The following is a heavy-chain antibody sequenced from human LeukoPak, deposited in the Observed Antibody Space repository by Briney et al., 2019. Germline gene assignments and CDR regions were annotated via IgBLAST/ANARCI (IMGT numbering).Heavy chain of an antibody. CDR2: ISGSGGST. CDR1: GFTFSSYA. V-gene: IGHV3-23*01. J-gene: IGHJ4*02. CDR3: AREVSGSYEFDY. D-gene: IGHD1-26*01. Sequence: PGGSLRLSCAASGFTFSSYAMSWVRQAPGKGLEWVSAISGSGGSTYYADSVKGRFTISRDNAKNTLYLQMNSLRAEDTAVYYCAREVSGSYEFDYWGQGTLVTVSS.